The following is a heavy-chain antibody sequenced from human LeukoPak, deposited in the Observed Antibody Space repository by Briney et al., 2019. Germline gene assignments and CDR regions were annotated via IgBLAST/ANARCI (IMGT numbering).Heavy chain of an antibody. D-gene: IGHD4-17*01. CDR3: ARDEPSTVTTLDY. CDR1: VYTFTIYG. CDR2: ISAYNGKK. V-gene: IGHV1-18*01. Sequence: GASVTVSFTASVYTFTIYGISWVRQAPGQGREWMGWISAYNGKKNYEQKLQGRVTITTDTSTSTAYMELRSLRSDDTAVYYCARDEPSTVTTLDYWGQGTLVTVSS. J-gene: IGHJ4*02.